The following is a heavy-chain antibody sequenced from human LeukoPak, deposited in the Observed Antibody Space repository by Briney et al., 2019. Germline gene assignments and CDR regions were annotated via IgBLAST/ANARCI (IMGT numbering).Heavy chain of an antibody. CDR2: ISDSGSFI. CDR3: ARDRNNWSEDYYYYAMDV. J-gene: IGHJ6*02. V-gene: IGHV3-21*01. D-gene: IGHD1-1*01. Sequence: GGSLRLSCAASGFTFNIYSMNWVRQAPGKGLEWVSPISDSGSFIYDADSVKGRFTISRDNAKNSLYLQMNSLRAEDTAVYYCARDRNNWSEDYYYYAMDVWGQGTTVTVSS. CDR1: GFTFNIYS.